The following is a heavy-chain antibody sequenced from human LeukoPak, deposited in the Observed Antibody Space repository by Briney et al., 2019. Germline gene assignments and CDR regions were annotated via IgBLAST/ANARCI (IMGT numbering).Heavy chain of an antibody. CDR2: IYYSGST. CDR1: GGSMRSNY. J-gene: IGHJ5*02. CDR3: VKDNGRWFDP. D-gene: IGHD1-26*01. Sequence: LETLSLTCTVSGGSMRSNYWSLIRQPPGKGLEWIGNIYYSGSTNYNPSLKSRVTISIDPSKNQFSLKLSSVTAADTAIYYCVKDNGRWFDPWGQGTLVIVSS. V-gene: IGHV4-59*01.